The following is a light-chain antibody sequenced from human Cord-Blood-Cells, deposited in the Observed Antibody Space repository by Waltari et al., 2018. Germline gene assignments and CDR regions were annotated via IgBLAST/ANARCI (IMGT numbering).Light chain of an antibody. CDR2: EVS. Sequence: QSALTQPPAASGSPRQSSTISCTGTSSDDGGYNYVSWYQQHPGKAPKLMIYEVSKWPSGVPDRFSGSKSGNTASLTVSGLQAEDEADYYCSSYAGSNNLVFGGGTKLTVL. CDR3: SSYAGSNNLV. V-gene: IGLV2-8*01. J-gene: IGLJ3*02. CDR1: SSDDGGYNY.